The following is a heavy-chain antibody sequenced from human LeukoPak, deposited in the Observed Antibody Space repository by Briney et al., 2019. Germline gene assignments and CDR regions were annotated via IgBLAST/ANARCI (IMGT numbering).Heavy chain of an antibody. D-gene: IGHD1-26*01. Sequence: GGSLRLSCAASGFTFSSYEMNWVRQAPGQGLEWVANIKQDGSEKYYVDSVKGRFTISRDNAENSLYLHMDSLRAEDTAVYYCARDHHSGNYGYNFDYWGQGTLVTVSS. J-gene: IGHJ4*02. V-gene: IGHV3-7*01. CDR2: IKQDGSEK. CDR1: GFTFSSYE. CDR3: ARDHHSGNYGYNFDY.